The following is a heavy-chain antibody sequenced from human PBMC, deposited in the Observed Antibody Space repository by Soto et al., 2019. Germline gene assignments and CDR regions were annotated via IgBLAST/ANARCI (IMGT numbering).Heavy chain of an antibody. CDR2: INSGGST. Sequence: PGGSLRLSCAASGFTVSVNLMNWVRQAPGKGLEWVSVINSGGSTDYADSVKGRFTISRDISRNTLYLQMNSLRAEDTAVYYCVRENYYYGMAVWGQGTTVTVSS. V-gene: IGHV3-66*01. CDR1: GFTVSVNL. CDR3: VRENYYYGMAV. J-gene: IGHJ6*02.